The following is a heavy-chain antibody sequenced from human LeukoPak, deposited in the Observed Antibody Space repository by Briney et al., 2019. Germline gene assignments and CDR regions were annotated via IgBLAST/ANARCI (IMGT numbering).Heavy chain of an antibody. V-gene: IGHV4-39*07. Sequence: SQTLSLTCTVSGGSISSGSYYWSWIRQPPGKGLEWIGEINHSGSTNYNPSLKSRVTISVDTSKNQFSLKLSSVTAADTAVYYCARGSLRFLEWLPPFDPWGQGTLVTVSS. CDR2: INHSGST. J-gene: IGHJ5*02. CDR1: GGSISSGSYY. D-gene: IGHD3-3*01. CDR3: ARGSLRFLEWLPPFDP.